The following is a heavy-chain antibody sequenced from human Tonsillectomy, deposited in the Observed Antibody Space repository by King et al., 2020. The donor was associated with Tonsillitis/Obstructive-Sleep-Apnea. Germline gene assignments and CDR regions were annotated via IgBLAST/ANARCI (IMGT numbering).Heavy chain of an antibody. Sequence: TLTESGPALVKPTQTLTLTCTLSGFSLSSSGMSVSWIRQPPGKALEWLARIDWDDDKYYYTSLKTRLTISKDTSKNQVVLTLTDMDPVDTATYYCARSDTNRNYAVFDIWGQGTMVTVSS. CDR2: IDWDDDK. CDR3: ARSDTNRNYAVFDI. V-gene: IGHV2-70*11. CDR1: GFSLSSSGMS. J-gene: IGHJ3*02. D-gene: IGHD3-16*01.